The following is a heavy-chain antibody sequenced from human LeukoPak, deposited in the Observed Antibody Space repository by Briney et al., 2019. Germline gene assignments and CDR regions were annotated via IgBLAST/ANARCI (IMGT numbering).Heavy chain of an antibody. V-gene: IGHV3-74*01. Sequence: GGSLRLSCAAAGFTLSNYWMHWVRQAPGKGLVWVSRIKSDGRTNYADSVKGRFTISRDNAKNTVSLQMNSLRAEDTGVYYCARAPSEIGGYYPEYFRHWGQGTLVTVSS. CDR3: ARAPSEIGGYYPEYFRH. CDR2: IKSDGRT. CDR1: GFTLSNYW. J-gene: IGHJ1*01. D-gene: IGHD3-22*01.